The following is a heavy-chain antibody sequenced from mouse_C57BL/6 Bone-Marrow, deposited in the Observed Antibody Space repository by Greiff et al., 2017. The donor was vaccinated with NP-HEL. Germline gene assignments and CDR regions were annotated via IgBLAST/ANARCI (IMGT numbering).Heavy chain of an antibody. CDR1: GFSLTSYA. V-gene: IGHV2-9-1*01. CDR3: ARNSYGRGNLMDY. CDR2: IWTGGGT. D-gene: IGHD1-1*01. J-gene: IGHJ4*01. Sequence: VMLVESGPGLVAPSQSLSITCTVSGFSLTSYAISWVRQPPGKGLEWLGVIWTGGGTNYNSALKSRLSISKDNSKSQVFLKMNSLQTDDTARYYCARNSYGRGNLMDYWGQGTSVTVSS.